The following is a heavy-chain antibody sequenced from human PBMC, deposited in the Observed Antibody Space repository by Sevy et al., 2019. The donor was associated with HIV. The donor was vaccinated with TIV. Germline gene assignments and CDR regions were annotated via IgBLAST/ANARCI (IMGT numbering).Heavy chain of an antibody. CDR2: TYYRSQWYY. J-gene: IGHJ4*02. CDR3: ARDLWFGALSSDGFDY. CDR1: GDSVSSNSAA. D-gene: IGHD3-10*01. Sequence: SQTLSLTCVISGDSVSSNSAAWNWIRQSPSRGLEWLGRTYYRSQWYYDYAVSVKSRITINPDTSKNQFSLQLNSVTPEDTAMSYCARDLWFGALSSDGFDYWGQGILVTVSS. V-gene: IGHV6-1*01.